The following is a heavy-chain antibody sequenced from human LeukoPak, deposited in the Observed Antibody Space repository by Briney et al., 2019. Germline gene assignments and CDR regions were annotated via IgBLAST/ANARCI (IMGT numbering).Heavy chain of an antibody. CDR1: GGSISRYY. Sequence: SETLSLTCTVSGGSISRYYWSWIPQPPGKGLEWIGYIHYSGSTNSNPSLKSRVTISVDTSKNQFSLKLRSVTAADTAVYYCARDLDNSGWYVFDNWGQGNLVTVSS. CDR3: ARDLDNSGWYVFDN. J-gene: IGHJ4*02. V-gene: IGHV4-59*01. D-gene: IGHD6-19*01. CDR2: IHYSGST.